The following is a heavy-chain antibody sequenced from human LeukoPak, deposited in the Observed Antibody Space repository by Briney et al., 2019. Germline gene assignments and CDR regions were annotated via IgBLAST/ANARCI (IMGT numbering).Heavy chain of an antibody. CDR1: GGTFSSYA. CDR3: ARDGGYSYGIPLDP. D-gene: IGHD5-18*01. V-gene: IGHV1-2*02. Sequence: ASVKVSCKASGGTFSSYAISWVRQAPGQGLEWMGWINPNSGGTDYAQKFQGRVTMTRDTSISTAYMELSRLRSDDTAVYYCARDGGYSYGIPLDPWGQGTLVTVSS. CDR2: INPNSGGT. J-gene: IGHJ5*02.